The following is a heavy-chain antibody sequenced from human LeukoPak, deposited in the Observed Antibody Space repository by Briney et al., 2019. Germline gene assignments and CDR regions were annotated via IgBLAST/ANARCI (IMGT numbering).Heavy chain of an antibody. D-gene: IGHD2-15*01. J-gene: IGHJ4*02. CDR1: GGTFSSYA. CDR2: IIPIFGTA. CDR3: ARRLGCSGGSCYYFDS. Sequence: ASVKVSCKASGGTFSSYAISWVRQAPGQGLEWMGGIIPIFGTANYAQKFQGRVTITADKSTSTAYMELSSLRSEDTAVYYCARRLGCSGGSCYYFDSWGQGTLVTVSS. V-gene: IGHV1-69*06.